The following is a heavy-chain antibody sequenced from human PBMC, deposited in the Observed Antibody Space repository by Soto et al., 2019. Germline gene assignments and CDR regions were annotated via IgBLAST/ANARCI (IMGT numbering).Heavy chain of an antibody. D-gene: IGHD3-16*01. Sequence: EVQLLDSGGGLVQPGGSLRLSCAASGFTFSSFAMSWVRQAPGKGLEWVSAISGSGGGTYYADSVKGRVTISRDNSKNTLYLPMNSLRADDTAVYYCAKLGVAGTYDAFDVWGRGAMVTVSS. J-gene: IGHJ3*01. CDR2: ISGSGGGT. CDR3: AKLGVAGTYDAFDV. V-gene: IGHV3-23*01. CDR1: GFTFSSFA.